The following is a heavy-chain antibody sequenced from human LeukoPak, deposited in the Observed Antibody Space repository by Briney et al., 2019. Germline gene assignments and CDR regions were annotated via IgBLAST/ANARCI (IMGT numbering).Heavy chain of an antibody. V-gene: IGHV3-48*03. Sequence: GGSLRLSCAASGFTVNSYEMNWARQAPGKGLEWVSYISKSGSNMYYADSVKGRFTISRDNAKNSLYLQMNSLRVEDTAVYYCARETAVAGNDYWGQGTLVTVSS. J-gene: IGHJ4*02. CDR2: ISKSGSNM. CDR1: GFTVNSYE. D-gene: IGHD6-19*01. CDR3: ARETAVAGNDY.